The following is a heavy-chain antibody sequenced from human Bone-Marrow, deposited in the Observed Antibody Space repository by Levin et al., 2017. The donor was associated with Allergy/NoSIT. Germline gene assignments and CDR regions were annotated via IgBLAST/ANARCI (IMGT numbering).Heavy chain of an antibody. D-gene: IGHD5-12*01. V-gene: IGHV3-53*01. CDR1: GFTVSSHY. CDR3: ARDKGNSGYKGAIDY. CDR2: IYTSGNT. Sequence: GESLKISCAASGFTVSSHYMSWVRQAPGKGLEWVSVIYTSGNTYYADSVKGRFTISRDNSKNTLYLQMNSLRAEDTAVYYCARDKGNSGYKGAIDYWGQGTLVTVSS. J-gene: IGHJ4*02.